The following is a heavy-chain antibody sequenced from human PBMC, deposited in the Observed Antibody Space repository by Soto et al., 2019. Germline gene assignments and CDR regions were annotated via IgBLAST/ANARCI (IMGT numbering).Heavy chain of an antibody. CDR2: INHSGST. Sequence: QVQLQQWGAGLLKPSETLSLTCAVYGGSFSGYYWSWIRQPPGKGLEWIGEINHSGSTNYNPSLKSRVTIAVDTSKNQFSLKLSSVTAADTAVYYCAAGGAFDIWGQGTMVTVSS. CDR3: AAGGAFDI. V-gene: IGHV4-34*01. J-gene: IGHJ3*02. CDR1: GGSFSGYY. D-gene: IGHD3-16*01.